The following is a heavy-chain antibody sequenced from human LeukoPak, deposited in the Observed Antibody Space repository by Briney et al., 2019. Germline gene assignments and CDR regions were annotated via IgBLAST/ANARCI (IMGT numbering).Heavy chain of an antibody. D-gene: IGHD6-19*01. Sequence: GGSLRLSCAASGFTFSRYSMNWVRQAPGKGLEWVSYISISSPIYYADSVKGRFTISRDNAKNSLYLQMNSLRAEDAALYYCAKGGIAVAGPFDYWGQGTLVTVSS. V-gene: IGHV3-48*04. CDR1: GFTFSRYS. CDR2: ISISSPI. J-gene: IGHJ4*02. CDR3: AKGGIAVAGPFDY.